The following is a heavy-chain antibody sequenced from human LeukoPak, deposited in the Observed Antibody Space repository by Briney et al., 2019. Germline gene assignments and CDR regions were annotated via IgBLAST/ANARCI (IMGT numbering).Heavy chain of an antibody. J-gene: IGHJ4*02. CDR1: GFTFDDYG. CDR2: INWNGGNT. V-gene: IGHV3-20*04. D-gene: IGHD2-2*01. CDR3: ARDGEYCSSTSCYGY. Sequence: GGSLRLSCAASGFTFDDYGMSWVRQAPGKGLEWVSGINWNGGNTGYADSVKGRFTISRDNAKNSLYLQMNSLRAEDTALYYCARDGEYCSSTSCYGYWGQGTLVTVSS.